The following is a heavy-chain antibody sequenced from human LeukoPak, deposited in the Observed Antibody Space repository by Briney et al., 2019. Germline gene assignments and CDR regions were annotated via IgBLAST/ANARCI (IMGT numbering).Heavy chain of an antibody. V-gene: IGHV5-51*01. D-gene: IGHD2/OR15-2a*01. CDR2: IYPGDPDT. J-gene: IGHJ5*02. CDR3: ARQPSGVYATDH. CDR1: GYSFTDYW. Sequence: GESLKISCKGSGYSFTDYWIAWTRQMPGKVLEWVGIIYPGDPDTRYSPSFQGQVTFSADKSVSTAYLQWSSLKASDTAIYYCARQPSGVYATDHWGQGTLVTVSS.